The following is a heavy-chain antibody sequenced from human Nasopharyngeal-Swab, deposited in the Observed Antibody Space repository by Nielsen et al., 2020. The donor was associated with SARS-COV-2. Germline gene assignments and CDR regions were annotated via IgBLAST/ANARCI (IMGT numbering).Heavy chain of an antibody. D-gene: IGHD1-26*01. CDR3: ARGRGGSYFSYFEY. Sequence: GGSLRLSCAASGFTFSSYWMTWVRQAPGKGLEWVANIKTDGSEIYYVDSVKGRFTISRDNSKNTLSLQMNSLRAEDTAVYYCARGRGGSYFSYFEYWGQGTLVTVSS. J-gene: IGHJ4*02. CDR1: GFTFSSYW. V-gene: IGHV3-7*01. CDR2: IKTDGSEI.